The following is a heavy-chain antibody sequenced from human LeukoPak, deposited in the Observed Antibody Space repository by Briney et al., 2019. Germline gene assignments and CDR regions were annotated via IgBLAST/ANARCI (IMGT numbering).Heavy chain of an antibody. V-gene: IGHV1-24*01. Sequence: ASVKLSCKFSGYTLTELSMHWVRQAPGKGLEWMGGFDLEDGETIYAQKFQGRVTMTEDTSTATASMDMSSLKSEDTSVYYCATFVLAERLFDYWGQGALVTVSS. D-gene: IGHD4-11*01. J-gene: IGHJ4*02. CDR3: ATFVLAERLFDY. CDR2: FDLEDGET. CDR1: GYTLTELS.